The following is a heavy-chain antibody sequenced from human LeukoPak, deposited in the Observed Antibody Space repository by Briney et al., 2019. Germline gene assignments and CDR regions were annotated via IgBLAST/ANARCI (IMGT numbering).Heavy chain of an antibody. CDR2: ISYDGSNK. D-gene: IGHD3-10*01. V-gene: IGHV3-30*18. CDR1: GFTFSSYG. Sequence: GGSLRLSCAASGFTFSSYGMHWVRQAPGKGLEWVAVISYDGSNKYYADSVKGRFTFSRDNSKNTLYLQMNSLRAEDTAVYYCAKWAYYGSGSYYDYWGQGTLVTVSS. J-gene: IGHJ4*02. CDR3: AKWAYYGSGSYYDY.